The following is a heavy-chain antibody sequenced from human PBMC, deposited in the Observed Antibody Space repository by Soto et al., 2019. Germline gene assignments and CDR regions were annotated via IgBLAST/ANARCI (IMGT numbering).Heavy chain of an antibody. CDR3: ARGTVTTSYSDY. D-gene: IGHD4-17*01. Sequence: QEQLVESGGGVVQPGGSLRLSCAASGFTFSSYAMDWVRQAPGKGLEWVAVISYDGGNQYYADSVKGRFTISRDNSKNTLYLQMNSLRAEDTAIYFCARGTVTTSYSDYWGQGTLVTVSS. J-gene: IGHJ4*02. CDR1: GFTFSSYA. CDR2: ISYDGGNQ. V-gene: IGHV3-30-3*01.